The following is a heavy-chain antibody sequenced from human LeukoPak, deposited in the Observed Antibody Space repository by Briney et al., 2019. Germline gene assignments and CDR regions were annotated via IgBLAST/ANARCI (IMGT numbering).Heavy chain of an antibody. CDR1: GITFSDHY. CDR3: ARAPHPYCSGGNCIYFDY. D-gene: IGHD2-15*01. J-gene: IGHJ4*02. V-gene: IGHV3-11*04. Sequence: GGSLRLSCAASGITFSDHYMSWIRQAPGKGLEWLSYISSGGDSIYYADSVKGRFTISRDNAKKSLYLQMNSLRAEDTAVYYCARAPHPYCSGGNCIYFDYWGQGTLVTVSS. CDR2: ISSGGDSI.